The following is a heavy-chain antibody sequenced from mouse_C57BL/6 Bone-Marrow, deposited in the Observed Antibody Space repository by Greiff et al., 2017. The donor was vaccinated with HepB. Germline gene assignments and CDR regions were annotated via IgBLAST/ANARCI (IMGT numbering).Heavy chain of an antibody. D-gene: IGHD2-2*01. CDR1: GYAFSSSW. Sequence: QVQLQQSGPELVKPGASVKISCKASGYAFSSSWMNWVKQRPGKGLEWIGRIYPGDGDTNYNGKFKGKATLTADKSSSTAYMQLSSLTSEDSAVYFCARSILGYGYAMDYWGQGTSVTVSS. CDR3: ARSILGYGYAMDY. CDR2: IYPGDGDT. J-gene: IGHJ4*01. V-gene: IGHV1-82*01.